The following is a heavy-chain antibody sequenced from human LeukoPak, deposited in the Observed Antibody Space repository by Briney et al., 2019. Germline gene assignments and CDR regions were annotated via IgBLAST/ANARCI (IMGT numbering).Heavy chain of an antibody. Sequence: SETLSITCIVSDACTRSEYWTWIRQPPPNGLEWIGSIYNTGSTNCNPSLKSRVTISIDTSNNKFSLRLSSVTAAGTAVYYCARLRYGGNSDYWGQGTLVTVFS. V-gene: IGHV4-59*08. CDR2: IYNTGST. J-gene: IGHJ4*02. CDR1: DACTRSEY. D-gene: IGHD4-23*01. CDR3: ARLRYGGNSDY.